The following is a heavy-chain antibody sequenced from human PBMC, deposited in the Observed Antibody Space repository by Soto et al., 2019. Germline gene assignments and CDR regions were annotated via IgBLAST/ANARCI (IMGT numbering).Heavy chain of an antibody. V-gene: IGHV3-33*06. CDR2: IWYDGSNK. D-gene: IGHD3-10*01. CDR1: GFTFSSYG. Sequence: GGSLRLSCAASGFTFSSYGMHWVRQAPGKGLEWVAVIWYDGSNKYYADSVKGRFTISRDNSKNTLYLQMNSLRAEDTAVYYCAKVKWAHGSGSYLPDDYWGQGTLVTVSS. J-gene: IGHJ4*02. CDR3: AKVKWAHGSGSYLPDDY.